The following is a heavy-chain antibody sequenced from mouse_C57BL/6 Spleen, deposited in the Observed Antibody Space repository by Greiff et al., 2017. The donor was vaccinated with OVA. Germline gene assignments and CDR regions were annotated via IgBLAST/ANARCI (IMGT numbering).Heavy chain of an antibody. J-gene: IGHJ1*03. CDR3: ARLDYDYDDWYFDV. V-gene: IGHV1-82*01. Sequence: QVQLQQSGPELVKPGASVKISCKASGYAFSSSWMNWVKQRPGKGLEWIGRIYPGDGDTNYNGKFKGKATLTADKSSSTAYMQLSSLTSEDSAVYFCARLDYDYDDWYFDVWGTGTTVTVSS. CDR2: IYPGDGDT. D-gene: IGHD2-4*01. CDR1: GYAFSSSW.